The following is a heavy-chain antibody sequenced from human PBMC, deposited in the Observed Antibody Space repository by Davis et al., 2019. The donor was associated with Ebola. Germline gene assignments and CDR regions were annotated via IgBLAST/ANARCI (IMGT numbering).Heavy chain of an antibody. CDR1: GFTFSSYA. Sequence: GGSLRLSCSASGFTFSSYAMSWVRQAPGKGLEWVSGISGSGGTTSYADSVKGRFTISRDNSKNTLYLQMNSLRAEDTAVYYCAKVPNVGCFNGVCSYGDYYYMEVWGIGTTDTVSS. V-gene: IGHV3-23*01. CDR3: AKVPNVGCFNGVCSYGDYYYMEV. D-gene: IGHD2-8*01. CDR2: ISGSGGTT. J-gene: IGHJ6*03.